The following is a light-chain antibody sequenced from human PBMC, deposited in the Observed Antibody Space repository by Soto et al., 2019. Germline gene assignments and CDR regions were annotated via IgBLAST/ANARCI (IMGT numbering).Light chain of an antibody. V-gene: IGKV3D-20*02. J-gene: IGKJ4*01. CDR1: QSVSSSY. CDR2: GAS. CDR3: QHRSSWPLT. Sequence: EIVLTQSPGTLALSAGVRATLSCRASQSVSSSYLAWYQQKPGQAPRLLIYGASSRATGIPDRFSGSGSGTDFALTISSLEPEDFAVYYCQHRSSWPLTFGGGTKVDI.